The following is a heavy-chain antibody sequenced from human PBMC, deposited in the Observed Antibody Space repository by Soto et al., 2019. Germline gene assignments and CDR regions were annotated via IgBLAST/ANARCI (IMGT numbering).Heavy chain of an antibody. CDR1: GFTFSSYA. Sequence: VQLVESGGGVVQPGRSLRLSCAASGFTFSSYAMQWVRQAPGKGLEFVSSISSNGGTTNYAYSVKGRFTISRDNSRDTLYLQMGSLRPEDMAVYYCARDGRAMNDYWGQGTLVTVSS. V-gene: IGHV3-64*01. CDR2: ISSNGGTT. J-gene: IGHJ4*02. CDR3: ARDGRAMNDY. D-gene: IGHD5-18*01.